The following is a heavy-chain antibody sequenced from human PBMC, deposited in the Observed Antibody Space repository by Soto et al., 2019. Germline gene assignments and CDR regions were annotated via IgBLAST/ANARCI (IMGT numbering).Heavy chain of an antibody. V-gene: IGHV1-8*01. J-gene: IGHJ3*02. Sequence: QVQLVQSGAEVKKPGASVKVSCKASGYTFTSYDINWVRQATGQGLEWMGWMNPNSGNTGYAQKFQGRVTMTRNTSVSTAYRELSSLRSEDTAMYYCARGINYYGSGDDAFDIWGQGTMVTVSS. CDR3: ARGINYYGSGDDAFDI. D-gene: IGHD3-10*01. CDR1: GYTFTSYD. CDR2: MNPNSGNT.